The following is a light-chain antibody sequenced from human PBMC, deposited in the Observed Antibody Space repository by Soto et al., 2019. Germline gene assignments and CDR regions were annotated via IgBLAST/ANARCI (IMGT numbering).Light chain of an antibody. Sequence: DIQMTQSPSSLSASAGDRVTITCQATHDITNFLNWYQQKPGKAPKLLINDASNLETGVPSRFSGSGSGTYFTFTISSLQPEDFAVYYCQQYGSSLRTFGQGTKVEIK. CDR2: DAS. V-gene: IGKV1-33*01. J-gene: IGKJ1*01. CDR3: QQYGSSLRT. CDR1: HDITNF.